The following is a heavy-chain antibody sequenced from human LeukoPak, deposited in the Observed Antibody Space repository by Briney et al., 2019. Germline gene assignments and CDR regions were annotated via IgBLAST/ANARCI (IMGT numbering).Heavy chain of an antibody. CDR2: IIPIFGTA. D-gene: IGHD6-25*01. Sequence: SVKVSCKASGGTFSSYAISWVRQAPGQGLEWMGGIIPIFGTANYAQKFQGRVTITTDESTRTAYMELSSLRSEDTAVYYCARAAATALHFDYWGQGTLVTVSS. CDR3: ARAAATALHFDY. J-gene: IGHJ4*02. V-gene: IGHV1-69*05. CDR1: GGTFSSYA.